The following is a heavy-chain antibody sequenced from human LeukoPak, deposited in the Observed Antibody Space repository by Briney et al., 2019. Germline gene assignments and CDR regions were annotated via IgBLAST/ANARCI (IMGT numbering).Heavy chain of an antibody. CDR1: GFTFTSSA. CDR2: IVVGSGNT. Sequence: SVKVSCKASGFTFTSSAVQWVRQARGQRLERIGWIVVGSGNTNYAQKFQERVTITRDMSTSTAYMELSSLRSEDTAVYYCAADRGQQPYYYYYYYMDVWGKGTTVTVSS. V-gene: IGHV1-58*01. CDR3: AADRGQQPYYYYYYYMDV. J-gene: IGHJ6*03. D-gene: IGHD6-13*01.